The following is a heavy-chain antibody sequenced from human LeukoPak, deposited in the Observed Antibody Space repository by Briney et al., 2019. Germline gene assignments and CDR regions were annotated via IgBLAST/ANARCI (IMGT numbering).Heavy chain of an antibody. J-gene: IGHJ4*02. Sequence: GGSLRLSCAASGFTFSSYAMQWVRQAPGKGLEYVSGISSNGGSKYYANSVKGRFTISRENSENTLYLQMGSLRAEDMAVYYCARGRIRADYWGQGTLVTVSS. CDR1: GFTFSSYA. CDR3: ARGRIRADY. CDR2: ISSNGGSK. V-gene: IGHV3-64*01.